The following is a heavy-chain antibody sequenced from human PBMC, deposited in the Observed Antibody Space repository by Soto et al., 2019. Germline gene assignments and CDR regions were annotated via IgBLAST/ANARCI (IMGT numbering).Heavy chain of an antibody. CDR3: ARRRLLAARRGDWFDP. J-gene: IGHJ5*02. V-gene: IGHV1-8*01. D-gene: IGHD6-6*01. CDR1: GYTFSNYD. CDR2: MNPNSDNT. Sequence: QVQLVQSGAEVKDPRASVKVSCKASGYTFSNYDIGWVRQASGQGLEWMGWMNPNSDNTGYAQKFQGRVTMTRNTSISTAYMELSSLRSEDTAVYYCARRRLLAARRGDWFDPWGQGTLVTVSS.